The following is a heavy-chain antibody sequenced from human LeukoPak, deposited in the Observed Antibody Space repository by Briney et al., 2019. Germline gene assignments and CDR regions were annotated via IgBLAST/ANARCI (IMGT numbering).Heavy chain of an antibody. V-gene: IGHV4-39*07. D-gene: IGHD3-22*01. Sequence: SETLSLTCTVSGGSISSSSYYWGWIRQPPGKGLEWIGSIYYSGSTYYNPSLKSRVTISVDTSKNQFSLKLSSVTAADTAVYYCARVYYYDSSGYYYDYWGQGTLVTVSS. CDR3: ARVYYYDSSGYYYDY. CDR1: GGSISSSSYY. J-gene: IGHJ4*02. CDR2: IYYSGST.